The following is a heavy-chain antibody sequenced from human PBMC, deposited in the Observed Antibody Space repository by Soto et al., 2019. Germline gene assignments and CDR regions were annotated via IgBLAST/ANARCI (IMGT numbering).Heavy chain of an antibody. CDR1: GGSLNSYY. CDR3: ASQITMVRGVINPFDP. V-gene: IGHV4-39*01. J-gene: IGHJ5*02. Sequence: PSETLSLTCTVSGGSLNSYYWGWIRQSPEKGLEWIASISYSGSTYYNPTLKSRVTISVDTSKNQFSLKLSSVTAADTAVYYCASQITMVRGVINPFDPWGQGTLVNVSS. CDR2: ISYSGST. D-gene: IGHD3-10*01.